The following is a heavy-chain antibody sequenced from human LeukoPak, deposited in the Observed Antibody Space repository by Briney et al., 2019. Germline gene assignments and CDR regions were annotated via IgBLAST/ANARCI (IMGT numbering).Heavy chain of an antibody. CDR3: ARLRQLWAPYFDY. CDR1: GGSFSGYS. CDR2: INHSGST. Sequence: PSETLSLTCAVYGGSFSGYSWSWIRQPPGKGLEWIGEINHSGSTNYNPSLKSRVTISVDTSKNQFSLKLSSVTAADTAVYYCARLRQLWAPYFDYWGQGTLVTVSS. V-gene: IGHV4-34*01. D-gene: IGHD5-18*01. J-gene: IGHJ4*02.